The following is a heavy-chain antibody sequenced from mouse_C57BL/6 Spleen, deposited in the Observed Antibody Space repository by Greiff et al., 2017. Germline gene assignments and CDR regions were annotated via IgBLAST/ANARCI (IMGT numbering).Heavy chain of an antibody. V-gene: IGHV1-63*01. J-gene: IGHJ1*03. CDR3: ARTALERSYGWYFDV. Sequence: QVQLQQSGAELVRPGTSVKISCKASGYTFTNYWIGWAKQRPGHGLEWIGDIYPGGGYTNYNEKFKGKATLTADKSSSTAYMQFSSLTSEDSAIYYCARTALERSYGWYFDVWGTGTTVTVSS. CDR1: GYTFTNYW. D-gene: IGHD1-1*01. CDR2: IYPGGGYT.